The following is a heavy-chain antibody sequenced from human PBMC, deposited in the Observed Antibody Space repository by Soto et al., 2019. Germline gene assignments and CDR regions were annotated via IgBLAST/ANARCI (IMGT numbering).Heavy chain of an antibody. Sequence: QVQLVESWGGVVQPGRSLRLSCAAPGLTFSKHGMHWVRQAPGKGLEWVAAIVNDGSEEGYADSVKGRFTISRDNSKNALYLQMNSLRVEDTAVSYCVRDDDYDDNGFDYLGQGTLGTVS. CDR3: VRDDDYDDNGFDY. J-gene: IGHJ4*02. CDR2: IVNDGSEE. CDR1: GLTFSKHG. V-gene: IGHV3-33*01. D-gene: IGHD4-17*01.